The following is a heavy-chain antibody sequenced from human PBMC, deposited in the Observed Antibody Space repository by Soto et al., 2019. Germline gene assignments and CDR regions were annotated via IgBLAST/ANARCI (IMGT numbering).Heavy chain of an antibody. CDR3: ARLYSVEWELLHEWFDP. CDR2: IYYSGST. Sequence: PSETLSLTCTVSGGSISSYYWSWIRRPPGKGLEWIGYIYYSGSTNYNPSLKSRVTISVDTSKNQFSLKLSSVTAADTAVYYCARLYSVEWELLHEWFDPWGQGTLVTVSS. D-gene: IGHD1-26*01. CDR1: GGSISSYY. V-gene: IGHV4-59*01. J-gene: IGHJ5*02.